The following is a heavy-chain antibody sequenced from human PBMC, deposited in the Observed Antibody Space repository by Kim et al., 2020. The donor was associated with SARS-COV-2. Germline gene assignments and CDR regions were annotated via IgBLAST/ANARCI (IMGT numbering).Heavy chain of an antibody. Sequence: STYYADSVKGRSTISKDNSKNTLYLQMNGLRAEDTAVYYCARDYRSSWDYWGQGTLVTVSS. J-gene: IGHJ4*02. V-gene: IGHV3-53*01. D-gene: IGHD6-13*01. CDR2: ST. CDR3: ARDYRSSWDY.